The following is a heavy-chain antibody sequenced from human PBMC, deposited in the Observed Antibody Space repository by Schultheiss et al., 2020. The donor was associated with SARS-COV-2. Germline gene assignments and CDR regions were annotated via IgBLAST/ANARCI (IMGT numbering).Heavy chain of an antibody. CDR2: ISYDGSNK. D-gene: IGHD4-23*01. V-gene: IGHV3-30*03. Sequence: GGSLRLSCAASGFTFSSYGMHWVRQAPGKGLEWVAVISYDGSNKYYADSVKGRFTISRDNSKNTLYLQMNSLRAEDTAVYYCARTVATGNYYYGMDVWGQGTTVTVSS. J-gene: IGHJ6*02. CDR3: ARTVATGNYYYGMDV. CDR1: GFTFSSYG.